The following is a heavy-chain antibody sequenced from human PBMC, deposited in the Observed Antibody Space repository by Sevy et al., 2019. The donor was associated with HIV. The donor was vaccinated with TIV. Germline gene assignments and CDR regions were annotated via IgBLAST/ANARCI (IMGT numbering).Heavy chain of an antibody. D-gene: IGHD5-18*01. CDR2: IYSDGTT. Sequence: GGSLRLSCSASGFTVSINYMTWVRQAPGKGLEWVSVIYSDGTTHHGDSVKGRFTISRDNSENTLYLQMNSLRVDDTAVYYCARGKGGYGYRLNYWGQGTLVTVSS. V-gene: IGHV3-66*01. CDR3: ARGKGGYGYRLNY. J-gene: IGHJ4*02. CDR1: GFTVSINY.